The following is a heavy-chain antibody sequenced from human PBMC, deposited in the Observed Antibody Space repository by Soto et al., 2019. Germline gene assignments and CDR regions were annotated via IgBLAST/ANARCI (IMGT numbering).Heavy chain of an antibody. CDR2: ISYDGSNK. J-gene: IGHJ4*02. CDR3: ARGSRITMVRGVIGGWNYFDY. Sequence: QVQLVESGGGVVQPGRSLRLSCAASVFTFDNYAMHWVRQAPGKGLEWVAVISYDGSNKYYADSVKGRFTISRDNSKNTLYLKMNSLRAEDTAVYYCARGSRITMVRGVIGGWNYFDYWGQGTLVTVSS. D-gene: IGHD3-10*01. V-gene: IGHV3-30-3*01. CDR1: VFTFDNYA.